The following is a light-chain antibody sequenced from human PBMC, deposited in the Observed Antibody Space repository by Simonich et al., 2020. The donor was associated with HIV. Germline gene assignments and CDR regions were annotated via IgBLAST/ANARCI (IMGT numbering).Light chain of an antibody. CDR1: SSDVGAYNY. CDR3: SSYAGSNNWV. V-gene: IGLV2-8*01. J-gene: IGLJ3*02. Sequence: QSALTQPPSASGSPGQSVTISCTGTSSDVGAYNYVSWYQQHPGKAPQLRIYEVTRRPSGVPDRFSGSKSGNTASRTVSGLRAGDEADYYCSSYAGSNNWVFGGGTKLTVL. CDR2: EVT.